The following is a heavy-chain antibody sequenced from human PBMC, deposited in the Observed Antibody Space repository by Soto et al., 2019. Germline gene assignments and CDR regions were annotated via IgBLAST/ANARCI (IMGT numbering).Heavy chain of an antibody. CDR3: ARDRGLDAFDI. J-gene: IGHJ3*02. Sequence: SETLSLTCTVSGGSISSGGYYWSWIRQHPGKGLEWIGYIYYSGSTYYNPSLKSRVTISVDASKNQFSLKLSSVTAADTAVYYCARDRGLDAFDIWGQGTMVTVSS. CDR2: IYYSGST. V-gene: IGHV4-31*03. CDR1: GGSISSGGYY.